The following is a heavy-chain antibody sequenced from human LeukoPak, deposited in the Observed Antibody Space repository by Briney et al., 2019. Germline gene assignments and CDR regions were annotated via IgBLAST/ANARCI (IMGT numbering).Heavy chain of an antibody. CDR1: GYTFTGHY. J-gene: IGHJ4*02. D-gene: IGHD1-14*01. V-gene: IGHV1-2*02. CDR2: INPNSGDT. CDR3: ARGENPVPEEYFDY. Sequence: ASVKVSCEASGYTFTGHYMHWVRQAPGQGLEWMGWINPNSGDTNYAQKFQGRVTMTRDTSISTAYMELSRLRSDDTAVYYCARGENPVPEEYFDYWGQGTLVT.